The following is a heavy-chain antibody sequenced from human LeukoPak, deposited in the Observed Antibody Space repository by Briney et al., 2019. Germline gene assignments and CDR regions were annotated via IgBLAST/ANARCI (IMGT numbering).Heavy chain of an antibody. Sequence: GGSLRLSCAASGFSFDDFAMSWVRQPPGKGLEWVSGINLNGGRTSYADSVKGRFTISRDNAKNSLFLQMNSVRADDTVLYYCARFRDEEASPANRWFDPWGQGTLVTVSS. D-gene: IGHD2-15*01. J-gene: IGHJ5*02. V-gene: IGHV3-20*04. CDR3: ARFRDEEASPANRWFDP. CDR1: GFSFDDFA. CDR2: INLNGGRT.